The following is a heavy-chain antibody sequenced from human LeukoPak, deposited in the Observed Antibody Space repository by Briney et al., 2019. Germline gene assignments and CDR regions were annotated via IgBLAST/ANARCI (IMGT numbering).Heavy chain of an antibody. CDR3: ARATSGEHIVVVIDY. CDR2: ISAYNGNT. Sequence: ASVKVSCKASSYTFTSYGISWVRQAPGQGLEWMGWISAYNGNTNYAQKLQGRVTMTTDTSTSTAYMELRSLRSDDTAVYYCARATSGEHIVVVIDYWGQGTLVTVSS. V-gene: IGHV1-18*01. CDR1: SYTFTSYG. J-gene: IGHJ4*02. D-gene: IGHD2-21*01.